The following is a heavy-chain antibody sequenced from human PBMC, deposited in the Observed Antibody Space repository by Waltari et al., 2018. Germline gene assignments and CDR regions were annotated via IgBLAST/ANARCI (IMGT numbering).Heavy chain of an antibody. CDR2: INPNSGGT. V-gene: IGHV1-2*02. CDR3: SLEYYYDSSGYYLDFQH. D-gene: IGHD3-22*01. Sequence: QVQLVQSGAEVKKPGASVKVSCKASGYTFTGYYMHWVRQAPGQGLEWMGWINPNSGGTNYAQKFQGRVTMTRDTSISTAYMELSRLRSDDTAVYYCSLEYYYDSSGYYLDFQHWGQGTLVTVSS. J-gene: IGHJ1*01. CDR1: GYTFTGYY.